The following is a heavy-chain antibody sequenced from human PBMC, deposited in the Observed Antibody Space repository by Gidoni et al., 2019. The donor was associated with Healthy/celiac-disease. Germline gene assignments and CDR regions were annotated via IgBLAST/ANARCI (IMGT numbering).Heavy chain of an antibody. CDR3: ARRGYGYLDT. CDR1: GGSLSSSSYY. J-gene: IGHJ3*02. V-gene: IGHV4-39*01. CDR2: IYYSGST. Sequence: QLQLQESGPGLVKPSETLSLTCTVSGGSLSSSSYYWGWIRLPPGKGLEWIGSIYYSGSTYYNPSLKSRVTISVDTSKNQFSLKLSSVTAADTAVYYCARRGYGYLDTGGQGTMITVSS. D-gene: IGHD5-18*01.